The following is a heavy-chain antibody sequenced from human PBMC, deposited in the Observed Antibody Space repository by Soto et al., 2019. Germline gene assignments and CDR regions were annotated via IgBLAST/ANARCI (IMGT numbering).Heavy chain of an antibody. CDR3: ARDLILSGYSEGLAY. J-gene: IGHJ4*02. Sequence: QVQLVESGGGVVQPGRSLRLSCAASGFTFSSYGMHWVRQAPGKGLEWVAVIWYDGSNKYYADSVKGRFTISRDNSKNTLYLQMNSLRAEDTAVYYCARDLILSGYSEGLAYWGQGTLVTVSS. V-gene: IGHV3-33*01. CDR2: IWYDGSNK. CDR1: GFTFSSYG. D-gene: IGHD3-9*01.